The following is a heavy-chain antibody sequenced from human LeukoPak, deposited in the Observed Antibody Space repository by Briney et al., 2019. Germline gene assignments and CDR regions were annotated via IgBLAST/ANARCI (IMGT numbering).Heavy chain of an antibody. D-gene: IGHD3-10*01. Sequence: PGGSLRLSCAASGFTFGSYGMHWVRQAPGKGLEWVAVISYDGSNKYYADSVKGRFTISRDNSKNTLYLQMNSLRAEDTAVYYCAKDRMVRGRLYYYGMDVWGQGTTVTVSS. CDR3: AKDRMVRGRLYYYGMDV. J-gene: IGHJ6*02. CDR2: ISYDGSNK. CDR1: GFTFGSYG. V-gene: IGHV3-30*18.